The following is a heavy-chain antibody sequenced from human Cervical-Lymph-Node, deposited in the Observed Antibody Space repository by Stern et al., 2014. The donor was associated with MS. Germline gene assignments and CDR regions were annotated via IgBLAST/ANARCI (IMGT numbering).Heavy chain of an antibody. D-gene: IGHD3-22*01. CDR3: AAAPLAYYYDTTAYYSSY. CDR1: RYTLTELS. J-gene: IGHJ4*02. CDR2: FDPEGIKT. Sequence: QVQLVESGAEVKKPGASVKVSCKVSRYTLTELSVHWVRQAPGKGLEWMGGFDPEGIKTVYAQRFQGRITMTEDASTDTAYMELSSLTSEDTAVYYCAAAPLAYYYDTTAYYSSYWGQGTLVTVSS. V-gene: IGHV1-24*01.